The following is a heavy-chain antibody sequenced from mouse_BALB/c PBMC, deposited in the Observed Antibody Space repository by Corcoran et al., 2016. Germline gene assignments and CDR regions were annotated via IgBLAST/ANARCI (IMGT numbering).Heavy chain of an antibody. V-gene: IGHV1-9*01. CDR2: ILPGSGST. J-gene: IGHJ4*01. D-gene: IGHD6-1*01. Sequence: QVQLQQSVAELMKTGASVQISCKATGYTFSSCWIERVKQRPGHGLEWSGEILPGSGSTNYNEKFKGKATFTADTSSNTAYMQLSSLTSEDSSVYYCAVVLWSYAMDYWGQGTSVTVSS. CDR3: AVVLWSYAMDY. CDR1: GYTFSSCW.